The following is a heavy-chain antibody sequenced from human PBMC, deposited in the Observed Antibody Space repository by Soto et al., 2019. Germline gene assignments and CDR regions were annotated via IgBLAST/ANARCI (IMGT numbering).Heavy chain of an antibody. CDR3: ARQGKAAPLVRYIFRDGMDV. D-gene: IGHD6-13*01. J-gene: IGHJ6*02. V-gene: IGHV5-51*01. CDR1: GYAFSSYW. CDR2: IYTADAQT. Sequence: EVQLVQSGAEVKKPGESLKISCEGSGYAFSSYWIAWVRQMPGRGLEWMGVIYTADAQTRYSPSFEDQVTMSADTSISTAYLQWSSLKASESAMYYCARQGKAAPLVRYIFRDGMDVLGQGTTVIVSS.